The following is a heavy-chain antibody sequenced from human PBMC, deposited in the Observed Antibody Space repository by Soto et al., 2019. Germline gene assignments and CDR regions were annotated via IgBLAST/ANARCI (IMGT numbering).Heavy chain of an antibody. Sequence: VGFLRRSCAPSGLPFSNAWMSWVRQAPGKGLEWVGRIKSKTDGGTTDYAAPVKGRFTISRDDSKNTLYLQMNSLKTEDTAVYYCTTVTTGALRYTDYWGQGT. CDR1: GLPFSNAW. V-gene: IGHV3-15*01. D-gene: IGHD3-9*01. CDR2: IKSKTDGGTT. J-gene: IGHJ4*02. CDR3: TTVTTGALRYTDY.